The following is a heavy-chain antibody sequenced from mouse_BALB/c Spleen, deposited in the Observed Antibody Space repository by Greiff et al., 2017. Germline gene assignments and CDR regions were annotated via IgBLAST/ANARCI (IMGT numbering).Heavy chain of an antibody. D-gene: IGHD2-4*01. CDR3: TRSTMITTPYAMDY. CDR1: GYTFTSYW. V-gene: IGHV1-69*02. CDR2: IYPSDSYT. J-gene: IGHJ4*01. Sequence: VQLQQSGAELVRPGASVKLSCKASGYTFTSYWINWVKQRPGQGLEWIGNIYPSDSYTNYNQKFKDKATLTVDKSSSTAYMQLSSPTSEDSAVYYCTRSTMITTPYAMDYWGQGTSVTVSS.